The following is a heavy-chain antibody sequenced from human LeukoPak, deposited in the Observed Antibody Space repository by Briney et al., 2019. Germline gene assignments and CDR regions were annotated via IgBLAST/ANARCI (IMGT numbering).Heavy chain of an antibody. D-gene: IGHD6-19*01. J-gene: IGHJ4*02. Sequence: GGSLRLSCEASGFTLSSKWMHWVRQAPGKGLEWVAVISYDGSNKYYADSVQGRFTISRDNSKNTLYLQMNSLRAEDTAVYYCARALLQWLFPYWGQGTLVTVSS. CDR3: ARALLQWLFPY. CDR1: GFTLSSKW. V-gene: IGHV3-30*03. CDR2: ISYDGSNK.